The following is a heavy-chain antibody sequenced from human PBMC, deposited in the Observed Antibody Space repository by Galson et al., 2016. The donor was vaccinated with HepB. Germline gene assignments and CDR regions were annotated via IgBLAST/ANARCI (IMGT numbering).Heavy chain of an antibody. D-gene: IGHD4-17*01. CDR2: IYNSGTT. V-gene: IGHV4-31*03. J-gene: IGHJ4*02. Sequence: PLSLTCTVSGDSISSGGYYWTWIRHHPGKGLEWIGYIYNSGTTYYNPSLKSRFTMSVDTSKNQFSLQLNSLTAADTAVYYCARGVHYGDYQDYWGQGTLVTVSS. CDR3: ARGVHYGDYQDY. CDR1: GDSISSGGYY.